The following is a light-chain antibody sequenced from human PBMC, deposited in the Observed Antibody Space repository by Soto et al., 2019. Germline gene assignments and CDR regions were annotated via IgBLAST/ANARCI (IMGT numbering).Light chain of an antibody. CDR2: RAS. CDR3: QEYKSYSPYT. Sequence: DIALTQFPSTLYASIGDRVTITCRATQTIATWLAWYQQKPGKAPKLLIYRASSLETGVPSRFSGSGSGTEFTLTISSLQPDEFASYYCQEYKSYSPYTFGQGTRLEIK. CDR1: QTIATW. J-gene: IGKJ2*01. V-gene: IGKV1-5*03.